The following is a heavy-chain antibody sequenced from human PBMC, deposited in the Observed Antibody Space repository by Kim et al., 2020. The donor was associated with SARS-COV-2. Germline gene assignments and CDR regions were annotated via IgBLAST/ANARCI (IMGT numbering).Heavy chain of an antibody. CDR3: AKARQEGVVLLWFGELPY. J-gene: IGHJ4*02. D-gene: IGHD3-10*01. CDR2: ISGSGGST. V-gene: IGHV3-23*01. Sequence: GGSLRLSCAASGFTFSSYAMSWVRQAPGKGLEWVSAISGSGGSTYYADSVKGRFTISRDNSKNTLYLQMNSLRAEDTAVYYCAKARQEGVVLLWFGELPYWGQGTLVTVSS. CDR1: GFTFSSYA.